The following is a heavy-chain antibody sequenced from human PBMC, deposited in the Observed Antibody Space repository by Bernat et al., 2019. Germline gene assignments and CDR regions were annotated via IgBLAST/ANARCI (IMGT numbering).Heavy chain of an antibody. V-gene: IGHV3-7*03. CDR2: IKQDGSEK. J-gene: IGHJ5*02. D-gene: IGHD3-16*01. Sequence: EVQLVESGGGLVQPGGSLRLSCAASGFTFSSYWMSWVRQAPGKGLEWVANIKQDGSEKYYVESVKGRFTSSRDNAKNSLYLQMNSLRAEETAVYYCAGEGGENWFDPWGQGTLVTVSS. CDR1: GFTFSSYW. CDR3: AGEGGENWFDP.